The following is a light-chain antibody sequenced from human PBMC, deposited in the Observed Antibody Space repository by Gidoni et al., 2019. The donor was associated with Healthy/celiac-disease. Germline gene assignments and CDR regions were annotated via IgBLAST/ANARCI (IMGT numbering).Light chain of an antibody. CDR3: QQYGSSLWT. V-gene: IGKV3-20*01. J-gene: IGKJ1*01. CDR1: QSVSSSY. Sequence: EIVLTQSPGTLSLSPGERATLSCRASQSVSSSYLAWYQQKPGKAPRLLIYGASSMATGIPDRFSGSGSGTDFTLTISRLEPEYFAVYYCQQYGSSLWTFGQGTKVEIK. CDR2: GAS.